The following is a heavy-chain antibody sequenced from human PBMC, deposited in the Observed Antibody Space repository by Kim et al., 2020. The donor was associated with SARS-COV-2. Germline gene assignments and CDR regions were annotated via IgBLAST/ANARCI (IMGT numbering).Heavy chain of an antibody. CDR2: ISSSSSYI. CDR1: GFTFSSYS. V-gene: IGHV3-21*01. CDR3: ERGNMVLGVITAFVY. Sequence: GGSLRLSCAASGFTFSSYSMNWVRQAPGKGLEWVSSISSSSSYIYYADSVKGRFTISRDNAKNSLYLQMNSLRAEDTAVYYCERGNMVLGVITAFVYWGQGTLVTVSS. D-gene: IGHD3-10*01. J-gene: IGHJ4*02.